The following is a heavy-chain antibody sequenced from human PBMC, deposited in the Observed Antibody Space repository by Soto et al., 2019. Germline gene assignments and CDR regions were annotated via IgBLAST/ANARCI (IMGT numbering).Heavy chain of an antibody. V-gene: IGHV4-59*01. CDR1: GGSISNYY. J-gene: IGHJ5*02. CDR2: IFYSGST. CDR3: AKDSGYNYGYFRWFDP. D-gene: IGHD5-18*01. Sequence: PSGTLSLTCTVSGGSISNYYWSWIRQPPGRGLEWIGHIFYSGSTNYNPALKSRVTISVDTSKSQFSLKLSSVTAADTAVYYCAKDSGYNYGYFRWFDPWGQGTLVTVSS.